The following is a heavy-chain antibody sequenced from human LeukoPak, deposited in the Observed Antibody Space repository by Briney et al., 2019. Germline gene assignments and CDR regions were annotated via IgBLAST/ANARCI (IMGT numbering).Heavy chain of an antibody. Sequence: GGSLRLSCAASGFTFYNYGMSWVRQAPGRGLEWVSTISGSGATTYYGDSVKGRFIISRDNSKNTLYLQMDSLRAEDTAVYYCAKGGFGSGSYNWLGRWGQGTRVTVSS. D-gene: IGHD3-10*01. J-gene: IGHJ5*02. CDR2: ISGSGATT. V-gene: IGHV3-23*01. CDR3: AKGGFGSGSYNWLGR. CDR1: GFTFYNYG.